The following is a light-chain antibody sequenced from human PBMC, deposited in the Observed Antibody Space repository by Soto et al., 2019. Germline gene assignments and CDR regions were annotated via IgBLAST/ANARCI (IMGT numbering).Light chain of an antibody. J-gene: IGKJ1*01. CDR1: QSVGNNY. CDR3: QQYGSSGT. CDR2: GAS. V-gene: IGKV3-20*01. Sequence: EIVLTQSPGTLSLSPGERATLSCRASQSVGNNYLAWYQQKPGQAPRLLIYGASNRATGIPDRFSGSGSGTDFTLTISRLEPEDFAVYYCQQYGSSGTFGQGTK.